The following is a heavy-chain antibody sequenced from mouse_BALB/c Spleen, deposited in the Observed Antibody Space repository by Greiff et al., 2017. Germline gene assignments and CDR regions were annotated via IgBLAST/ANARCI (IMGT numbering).Heavy chain of an antibody. CDR1: GFTFSDYY. CDR2: ISDGGSYT. D-gene: IGHD2-2*01. V-gene: IGHV5-4*02. CDR3: ARVPYGYDVSWFAY. J-gene: IGHJ3*01. Sequence: EVQLVESGGGLVKPGGSLKLSCAASGFTFSDYYMYWVRQTPEKRLEWVATISDGGSYTYYPDSVKGRFTISRDNAKNNLYLQMSSLKSEDTAMYYCARVPYGYDVSWFAYWGQGTLVTVSA.